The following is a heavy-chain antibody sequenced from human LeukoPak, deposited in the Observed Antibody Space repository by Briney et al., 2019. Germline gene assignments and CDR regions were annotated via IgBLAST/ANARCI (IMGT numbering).Heavy chain of an antibody. CDR3: ARETSLAGFASGLGFNY. Sequence: GSVKVSCKASGYTFTSYGISWVRQAPGQGLEWLGWISAYNGNTNYAQKLQGRVTMTTDTSTSTAYMELRSLRSDDTATYYCARETSLAGFASGLGFNYWGQGILVTVSS. CDR2: ISAYNGNT. D-gene: IGHD6-19*01. V-gene: IGHV1-18*01. J-gene: IGHJ4*02. CDR1: GYTFTSYG.